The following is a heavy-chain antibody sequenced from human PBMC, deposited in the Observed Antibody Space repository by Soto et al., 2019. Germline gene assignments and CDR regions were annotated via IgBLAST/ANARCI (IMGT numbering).Heavy chain of an antibody. CDR1: GFTFSNYG. CDR2: ISHDGSNK. CDR3: AKDHQLGQWLVPAYYYYGMDV. D-gene: IGHD6-19*01. J-gene: IGHJ6*02. V-gene: IGHV3-30*18. Sequence: GGSLRLSCAASGFTFSNYGMHWVRQAPGKGLEWVAIISHDGSNKDYPDSVKGRFTISRDNSMHTLYLQMNSLRAEDTALYYCAKDHQLGQWLVPAYYYYGMDVWGQGTTVTVTS.